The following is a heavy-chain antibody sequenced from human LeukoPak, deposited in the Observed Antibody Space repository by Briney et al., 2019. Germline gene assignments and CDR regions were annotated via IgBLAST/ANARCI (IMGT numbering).Heavy chain of an antibody. CDR2: ISYDGGNK. CDR1: GFTFSSYA. Sequence: PGGSLRLSCAASGFTFSSYAMHWVRQAPGKGLEWVAVISYDGGNKYYADSVKGRFTISRDNSKNTLYLQMNSLRAEDTAVYYCARDRSCSSTSCFHGRLDPWGQGTLVTVSS. D-gene: IGHD2-2*01. J-gene: IGHJ5*02. CDR3: ARDRSCSSTSCFHGRLDP. V-gene: IGHV3-30*04.